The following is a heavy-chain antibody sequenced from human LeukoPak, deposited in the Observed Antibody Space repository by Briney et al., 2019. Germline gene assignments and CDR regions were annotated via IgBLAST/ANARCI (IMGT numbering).Heavy chain of an antibody. Sequence: GGSLTLSCTASGFPFNRFAMSWVRQAPGQGLAWVSAISGGGDAHYADSVKGRFTISRDNSKNTLFLHMNNLTADDTALYYCAKEGITGADSWGQGTLVSVSS. CDR3: AKEGITGADS. V-gene: IGHV3-23*01. J-gene: IGHJ4*02. CDR1: GFPFNRFA. CDR2: ISGGGDA.